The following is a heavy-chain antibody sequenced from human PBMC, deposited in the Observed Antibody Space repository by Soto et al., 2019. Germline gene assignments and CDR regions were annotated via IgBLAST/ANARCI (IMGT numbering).Heavy chain of an antibody. CDR2: LIPIFGTA. Sequence: QVQLVQSGAEVKKPGSSVKVSCKASGGTFSSYAISWVRQAPGQGLEWTGGLIPIFGTANYAQQFQGRVTITADEAMSTAYRELSSLRSEDTAVYYCAIDLADGNYVAGYYYYGMDVWGQGTTVTVSS. D-gene: IGHD1-7*01. V-gene: IGHV1-69*01. CDR1: GGTFSSYA. J-gene: IGHJ6*02. CDR3: AIDLADGNYVAGYYYYGMDV.